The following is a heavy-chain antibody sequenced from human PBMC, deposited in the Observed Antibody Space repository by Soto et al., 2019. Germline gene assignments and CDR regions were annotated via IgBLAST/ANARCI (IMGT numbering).Heavy chain of an antibody. CDR1: GYSFTSYW. CDR3: ARHSNQPLGFDY. J-gene: IGHJ4*02. D-gene: IGHD2-2*01. CDR2: IDPSDSYT. V-gene: IGHV5-10-1*01. Sequence: GSLKISCKGSGYSFTSYWISWVRQMPGKGLEWMGRIDPSDSYTNYSPSFQGHVTISADKSISTAYLQWSSLKASDTAMYYCARHSNQPLGFDYWGQGTLVTSPQ.